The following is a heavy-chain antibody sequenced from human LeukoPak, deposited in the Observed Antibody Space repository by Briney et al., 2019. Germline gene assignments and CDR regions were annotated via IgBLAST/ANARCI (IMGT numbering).Heavy chain of an antibody. D-gene: IGHD1-7*01. V-gene: IGHV3-23*01. Sequence: GGSLRLSCAASGFTFSSYAMSWVRQAPGKGLEWVSAISGSGGSTYYADSVKGRFTISRDNSKNTLYLQTNSLRAEDTAVYYCAKDGKIRNWNYYQAKPVYWGQGTLVTVSS. CDR2: ISGSGGST. CDR1: GFTFSSYA. CDR3: AKDGKIRNWNYYQAKPVY. J-gene: IGHJ4*02.